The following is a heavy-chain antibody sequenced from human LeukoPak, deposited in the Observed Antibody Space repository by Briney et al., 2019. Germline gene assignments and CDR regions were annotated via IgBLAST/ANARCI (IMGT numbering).Heavy chain of an antibody. J-gene: IGHJ6*02. CDR1: GFTFSSFG. V-gene: IGHV3-48*02. CDR3: AKVIRGGYGMDV. CDR2: ISDSSSIT. D-gene: IGHD3-10*01. Sequence: GGSLRLSCAASGFTFSSFGMNWVRQAPGKGLEWVSYISDSSSITYYANSVKGRFTISRDNAKNSLSLKLNCLRDEDTAVYFCAKVIRGGYGMDVWGQGTTVTVSS.